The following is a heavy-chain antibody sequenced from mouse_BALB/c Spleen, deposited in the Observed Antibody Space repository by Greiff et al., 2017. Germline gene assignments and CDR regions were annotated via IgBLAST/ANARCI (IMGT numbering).Heavy chain of an antibody. Sequence: VQLQQSGAELARPGASVKLSCKASGYTFTSYWMQWVKQRPGQGLEWIGAIYPGDGDTRYTQKFKGKATLTADKSSSTAYMQLSSLASEDSAVYYCARDDSAMDYWGQGTSVTVSS. D-gene: IGHD2-12*01. CDR1: GYTFTSYW. CDR3: ARDDSAMDY. CDR2: IYPGDGDT. V-gene: IGHV1-87*01. J-gene: IGHJ4*01.